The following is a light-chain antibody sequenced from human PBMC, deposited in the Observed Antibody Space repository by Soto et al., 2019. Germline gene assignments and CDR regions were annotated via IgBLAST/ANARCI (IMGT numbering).Light chain of an antibody. CDR1: QSVSAN. Sequence: VMTQSPATLSVSPGERATLSCRASQSVSANLAWYQHKPGQAPRLLIYGASTVAAGFPGKFSGSGSGTEFTLTISGLQSEDVAVYYCQQYDNWSTFGPGTKVDIK. CDR3: QQYDNWST. J-gene: IGKJ3*01. V-gene: IGKV3-15*01. CDR2: GAS.